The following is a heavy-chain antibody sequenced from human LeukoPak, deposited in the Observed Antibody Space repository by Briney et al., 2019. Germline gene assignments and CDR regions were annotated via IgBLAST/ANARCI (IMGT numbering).Heavy chain of an antibody. Sequence: SETLSLTCTVSGDSITNTYYYWGWIRRPPGKGLEWIGSIYYSGSTYYNPSLKSRVTISVDTSKNQFSLKLSSVTAADTAVYYCARDSAGMATDYWGQGTLVTVSS. CDR3: ARDSAGMATDY. CDR2: IYYSGST. J-gene: IGHJ4*02. V-gene: IGHV4-39*07. CDR1: GDSITNTYYY. D-gene: IGHD5-24*01.